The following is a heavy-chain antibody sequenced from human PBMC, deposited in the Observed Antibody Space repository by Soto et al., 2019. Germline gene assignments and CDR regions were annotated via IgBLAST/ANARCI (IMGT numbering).Heavy chain of an antibody. D-gene: IGHD6-19*01. V-gene: IGHV1-2*04. CDR3: ARDFQYSSGMSPYEVSFDY. Sequence: ASVKVSCKASGYTFTGYYMHWVRQAPGQGLEWMGWINPNSGGTNYAQKFQGWVTMTRDTSISTAYMELSRLRSDDTAVYYCARDFQYSSGMSPYEVSFDYWGQGTLVTVSS. CDR2: INPNSGGT. J-gene: IGHJ4*02. CDR1: GYTFTGYY.